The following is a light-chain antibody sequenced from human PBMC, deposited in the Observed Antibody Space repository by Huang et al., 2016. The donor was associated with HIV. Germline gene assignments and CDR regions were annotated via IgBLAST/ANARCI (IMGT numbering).Light chain of an antibody. V-gene: IGKV3D-20*01. CDR2: DAS. CDR1: QSIRNRY. CDR3: QQYGSSSYT. Sequence: EIVLTQSPATLSLSPGERATLSCRATQSIRNRYLAWFQQKPGLAPRLLIYDASTRATGIPGRFSGGGSGTDFTLTISRLEPEDFAVYYCQQYGSSSYTFGQGTKLELK. J-gene: IGKJ2*01.